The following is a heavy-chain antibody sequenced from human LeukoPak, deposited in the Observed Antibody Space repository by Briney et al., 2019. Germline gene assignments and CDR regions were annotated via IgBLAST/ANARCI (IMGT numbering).Heavy chain of an antibody. Sequence: ASVKVSCKASGYTFTGYYMHWVRQAPGRGLEWMGWISAYNGNTNYAQNLQGRVTMTTETSTSTAYMELRSLRSDDTAVYYCARRLLTNHYYMDVSGKGTTVTVSS. J-gene: IGHJ6*03. CDR2: ISAYNGNT. D-gene: IGHD4-11*01. CDR1: GYTFTGYY. CDR3: ARRLLTNHYYMDV. V-gene: IGHV1-18*04.